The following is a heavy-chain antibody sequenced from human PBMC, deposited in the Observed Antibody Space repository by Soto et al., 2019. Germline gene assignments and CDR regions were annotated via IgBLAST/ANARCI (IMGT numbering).Heavy chain of an antibody. D-gene: IGHD3-10*01. J-gene: IGHJ4*02. V-gene: IGHV3-74*01. CDR1: GVIFSSYW. CDR3: ARLGEYGSGVGYDY. CDR2: INSDGRST. Sequence: EVQLVESGGGLVQPGGSLRLSCAASGVIFSSYWMHWVRQAPGKGLVWVSRINSDGRSTSYADSVKGRFTISRDNAKNTLYRQMNSLRAADTAVYYCARLGEYGSGVGYDYWGQGTLVTVSS.